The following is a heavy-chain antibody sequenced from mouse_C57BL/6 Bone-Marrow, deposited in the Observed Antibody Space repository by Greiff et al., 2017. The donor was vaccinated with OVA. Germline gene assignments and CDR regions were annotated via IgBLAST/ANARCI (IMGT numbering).Heavy chain of an antibody. J-gene: IGHJ2*01. V-gene: IGHV14-4*01. Sequence: EVQLQQSGAELVRPGASVKLSCTASGFNIKDDYMHWVKQRPEQGLEWIGWIDPENGDTEYASKFQGKATITADTSSNTAYLQLSSLTSEDTAVYYCTYGYDSYYFDYWGQGTTLTVSS. CDR3: TYGYDSYYFDY. CDR2: IDPENGDT. CDR1: GFNIKDDY. D-gene: IGHD2-2*01.